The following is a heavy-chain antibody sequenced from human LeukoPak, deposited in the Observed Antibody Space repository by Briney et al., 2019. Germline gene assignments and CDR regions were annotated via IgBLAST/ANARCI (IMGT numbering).Heavy chain of an antibody. J-gene: IGHJ4*02. CDR2: IKQDGSEK. CDR1: GFTFSSYW. D-gene: IGHD6-19*01. CDR3: AGEGWSIGWPAYYFDY. Sequence: GGSLRLSCAASGFTFSSYWMSWVRQAPGKGLEGVANIKQDGSEKYYVDSVKGRFTIYRDNDKNSLYLQMNSLRAEDTAVYYCAGEGWSIGWPAYYFDYWGQGTLVTVSS. V-gene: IGHV3-7*01.